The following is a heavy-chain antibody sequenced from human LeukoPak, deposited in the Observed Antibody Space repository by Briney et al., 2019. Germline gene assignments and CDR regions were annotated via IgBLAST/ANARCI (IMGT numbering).Heavy chain of an antibody. CDR1: GSTVSSNY. D-gene: IGHD1-26*01. CDR2: IYSGGST. J-gene: IGHJ4*02. CDR3: ARESASGSYYDY. V-gene: IGHV3-66*01. Sequence: GGSLRLSCAASGSTVSSNYMSWVRQAPGKGLEWVSVIYSGGSTYYADSVKGRFTISRDNSKNTLYLQMNSLRAEDTAVYYCARESASGSYYDYWGQGTLVTVSS.